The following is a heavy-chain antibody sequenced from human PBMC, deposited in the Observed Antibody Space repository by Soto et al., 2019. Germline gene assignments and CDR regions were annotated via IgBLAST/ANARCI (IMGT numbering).Heavy chain of an antibody. CDR3: VTINSSGYNY. D-gene: IGHD3-22*01. J-gene: IGHJ4*02. V-gene: IGHV3-11*06. Sequence: GGSLRLSCAASGFTFSDYYMSWIRQAPGKGLEWVSYISSSSSYIYYADSVKGRFTISRDNAKNSLYLQMNSLRAEDTAVYYCVTINSSGYNYWGQGTLVTVSS. CDR1: GFTFSDYY. CDR2: ISSSSSYI.